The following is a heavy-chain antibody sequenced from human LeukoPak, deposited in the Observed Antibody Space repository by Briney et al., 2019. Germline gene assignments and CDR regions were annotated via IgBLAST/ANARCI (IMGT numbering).Heavy chain of an antibody. CDR2: ISYDGSNK. Sequence: PGRSLRLSCAASGFTSSSYGMHWVRQAPGKGLEWVAVISYDGSNKYYADSVKGRFTISRDNSKNTLCLQMNSLRAEDTAVYYCAKAHGIVGATTSGYWGQGTLVTVSS. J-gene: IGHJ4*02. CDR1: GFTSSSYG. V-gene: IGHV3-30*18. CDR3: AKAHGIVGATTSGY. D-gene: IGHD1-26*01.